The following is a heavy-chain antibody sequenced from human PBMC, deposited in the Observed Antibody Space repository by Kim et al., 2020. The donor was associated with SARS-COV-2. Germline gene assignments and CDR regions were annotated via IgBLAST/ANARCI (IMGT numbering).Heavy chain of an antibody. CDR1: GGSISSYY. CDR3: ARASYYYDSSGYINWYFDL. D-gene: IGHD3-22*01. CDR2: IYYSGST. V-gene: IGHV4-59*13. J-gene: IGHJ2*01. Sequence: SETLSLTCTVSGGSISSYYWSWIRQPPGKGLEWIGYIYYSGSTNYNPSLKSRVTISVDTSKNQFSLKLSSVTAADTAVYYCARASYYYDSSGYINWYFDLWGRGTLVTVSS.